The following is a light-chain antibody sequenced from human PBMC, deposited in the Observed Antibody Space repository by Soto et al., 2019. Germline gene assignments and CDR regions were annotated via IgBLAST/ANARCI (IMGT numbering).Light chain of an antibody. CDR1: QNIVRY. CDR3: QQSYSNLYT. CDR2: GAS. J-gene: IGKJ2*01. V-gene: IGKV1-39*01. Sequence: DIQMTQSPSSLSASVGDRVTITCRASQNIVRYLNWYQHTPGQAPKLLIFGASRLESGVPSRFSGIVSGTFFTLTISSLQPEDFAIYYCQQSYSNLYTFGQGTRLEIK.